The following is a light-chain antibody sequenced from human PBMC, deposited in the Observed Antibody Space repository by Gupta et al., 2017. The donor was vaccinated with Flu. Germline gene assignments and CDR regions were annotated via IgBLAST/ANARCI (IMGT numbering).Light chain of an antibody. CDR3: QQYGSSPPT. CDR2: GAS. Sequence: VFTPSPGTLSLSPGERATLSCRASQSVRSSYLAWYQQKPGQTPRLLIYGASSRATGIPDRFSGSGSGTDFTLTISRLEPEDFAVYYCQQYGSSPPTFGQGTKVEIK. CDR1: QSVRSSY. V-gene: IGKV3-20*01. J-gene: IGKJ1*01.